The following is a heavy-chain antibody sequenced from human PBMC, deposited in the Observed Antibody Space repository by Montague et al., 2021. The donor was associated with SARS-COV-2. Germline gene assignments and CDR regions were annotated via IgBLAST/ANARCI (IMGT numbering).Heavy chain of an antibody. Sequence: SETLSLTCTVSGGSISSYYWSWIRQPPGKGLEWIGYIYYSGSTNYNPSLKSRVTISVDTSKNQFSLKLSSVTAADTAMYYCARHSRRISSSWSEGYFDYWGQGTRVTVSS. V-gene: IGHV4-59*08. J-gene: IGHJ4*02. D-gene: IGHD6-13*01. CDR3: ARHSRRISSSWSEGYFDY. CDR1: GGSISSYY. CDR2: IYYSGST.